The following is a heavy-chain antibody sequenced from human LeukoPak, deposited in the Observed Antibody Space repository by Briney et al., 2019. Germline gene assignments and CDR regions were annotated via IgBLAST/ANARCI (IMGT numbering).Heavy chain of an antibody. Sequence: CLRLSCTTSGFTFRRYEMSWGRQAPGKGLEWGSYISDVGTTYYADSVKGRFTISRDNAKNSLFLQMNSLRAEDTAVYFCARENSGYDGGFDYWGQGTLVTVSS. CDR2: ISDVGTT. CDR1: GFTFRRYE. V-gene: IGHV3-48*03. CDR3: ARENSGYDGGFDY. D-gene: IGHD5-12*01. J-gene: IGHJ4*02.